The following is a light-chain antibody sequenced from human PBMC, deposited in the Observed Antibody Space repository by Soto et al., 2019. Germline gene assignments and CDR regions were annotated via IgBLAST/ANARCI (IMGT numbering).Light chain of an antibody. CDR1: QSISSW. J-gene: IGKJ1*01. CDR3: QKCDNAPRT. CDR2: GAS. V-gene: IGKV1-5*01. Sequence: DIQMTQSPSTLSASVGDRVTITCRASQSISSWLAWYQQKPGKAPKLLIFGASTLHNGVPQRFSRLGSGTHFTLTIINLQPEDAQAYYCQKCDNAPRTLAQGTNVDIK.